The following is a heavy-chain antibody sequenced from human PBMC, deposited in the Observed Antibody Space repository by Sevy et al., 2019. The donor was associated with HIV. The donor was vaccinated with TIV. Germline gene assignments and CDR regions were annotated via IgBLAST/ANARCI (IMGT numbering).Heavy chain of an antibody. D-gene: IGHD3-10*01. CDR1: GFTFSSYG. Sequence: GGSLRLSCAASGFTFSSYGMHWVRQAPGKGLEWVAVISYDGSNQYYADSVKGRFTISRDNSKNTLYLQMNSLRAEDTAVYYCAKGSNLVRGAHRGYYFDYWGQGTLVTVSS. CDR3: AKGSNLVRGAHRGYYFDY. V-gene: IGHV3-30*18. CDR2: ISYDGSNQ. J-gene: IGHJ4*02.